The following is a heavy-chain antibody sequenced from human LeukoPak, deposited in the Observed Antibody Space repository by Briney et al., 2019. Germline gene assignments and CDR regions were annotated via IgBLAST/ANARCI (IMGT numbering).Heavy chain of an antibody. CDR1: GYTFTGYY. J-gene: IGHJ5*02. V-gene: IGHV1-2*02. Sequence: EASVTVSCKASGYTFTGYYMHWVRQAPGQGLEWMGWINPNSGGTHYAQKFQGRVTMTSDTSISTAYMELSRLRSDDTAVYYCARDGIYGSGSYYEISWFDPWGQGTLVTVSS. D-gene: IGHD3-10*01. CDR2: INPNSGGT. CDR3: ARDGIYGSGSYYEISWFDP.